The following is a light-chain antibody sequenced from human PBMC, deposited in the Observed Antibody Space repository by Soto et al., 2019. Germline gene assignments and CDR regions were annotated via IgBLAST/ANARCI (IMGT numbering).Light chain of an antibody. Sequence: QSVLTQPPSASGSPGQSVTISCTGTSSDVGGYNYLSWYQHHPGKAPKLMISEVSNRPSGVPDRFSGSKSGNTASLTVSGLQAEDEADYYCTSYSGSNSPYVFGTGTKVTVL. CDR3: TSYSGSNSPYV. V-gene: IGLV2-8*01. CDR2: EVS. CDR1: SSDVGGYNY. J-gene: IGLJ1*01.